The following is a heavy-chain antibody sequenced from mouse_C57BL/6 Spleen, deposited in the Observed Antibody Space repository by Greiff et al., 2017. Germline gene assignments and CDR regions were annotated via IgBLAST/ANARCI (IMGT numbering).Heavy chain of an antibody. Sequence: DVKLVESGGGLVKPGGSLKLSCAASGFTFSDYGMHWVRQAPEKGLEWVAYISSGSSTIYYADTVKGRFTISRDNAKNTLFLQMTSLRSEDTAMYYCARGPYYYGSSYFDYWGQGTTLTVSS. V-gene: IGHV5-17*01. CDR1: GFTFSDYG. J-gene: IGHJ2*01. D-gene: IGHD1-1*01. CDR3: ARGPYYYGSSYFDY. CDR2: ISSGSSTI.